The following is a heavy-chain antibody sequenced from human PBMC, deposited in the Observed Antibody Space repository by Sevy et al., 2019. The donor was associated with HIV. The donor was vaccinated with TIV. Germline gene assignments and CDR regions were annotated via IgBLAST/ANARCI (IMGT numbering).Heavy chain of an antibody. CDR3: ARQNYDSSGYYYEGAFDI. Sequence: ASVKVSCKASGYTFTGYYMHWVRQAPGQGLEWMGWINPNSGGTNYAQKFQGRVTMTRDTSISTAYMELSRLRSDDTAVYYCARQNYDSSGYYYEGAFDIWGQGTMVTVSS. V-gene: IGHV1-2*02. CDR2: INPNSGGT. D-gene: IGHD3-22*01. CDR1: GYTFTGYY. J-gene: IGHJ3*02.